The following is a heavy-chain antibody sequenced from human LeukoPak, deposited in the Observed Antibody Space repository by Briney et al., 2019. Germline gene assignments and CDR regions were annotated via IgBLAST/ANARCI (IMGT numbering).Heavy chain of an antibody. D-gene: IGHD3-22*01. V-gene: IGHV1-2*02. Sequence: GASVKVSCKASGYTFTGYYMHWVRQAPGQGLEWMGWINPSSGGTNYAQKFQGRVTMTRDTSISTAYMELRSLRSDDTAVYYCARDGNPYYYDSSGYYEDYWGQGTLVTVSS. CDR2: INPSSGGT. CDR3: ARDGNPYYYDSSGYYEDY. CDR1: GYTFTGYY. J-gene: IGHJ4*02.